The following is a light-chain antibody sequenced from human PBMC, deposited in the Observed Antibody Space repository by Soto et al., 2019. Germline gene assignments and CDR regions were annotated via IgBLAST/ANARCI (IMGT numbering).Light chain of an antibody. CDR1: SSDVGGYNY. V-gene: IGLV2-8*01. CDR3: SSYAGSTHYV. J-gene: IGLJ1*01. Sequence: QSALTQPPSASGSPGQSVTISCTGSSSDVGGYNYVSWYRQHPGKAPKLMIYEVTKRPSGVPDRFSGSRSGNTASLTVSGLQAEDEADSSCSSYAGSTHYVFGTGTKVTVL. CDR2: EVT.